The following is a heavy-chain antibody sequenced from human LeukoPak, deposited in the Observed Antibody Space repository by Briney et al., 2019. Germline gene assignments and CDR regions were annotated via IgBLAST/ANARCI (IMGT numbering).Heavy chain of an antibody. Sequence: GASVKVSCKASGYTFTSYDLNWVRQATGQGPEWIGWMNPNSGNTGYAQKFQGRVTVTRDTSISTAYMELSRLRSDDTAVYYCASGYYSDGSGYSPADYWGQGTRVTVSS. CDR2: MNPNSGNT. D-gene: IGHD3-22*01. V-gene: IGHV1-8*01. CDR3: ASGYYSDGSGYSPADY. CDR1: GYTFTSYD. J-gene: IGHJ4*02.